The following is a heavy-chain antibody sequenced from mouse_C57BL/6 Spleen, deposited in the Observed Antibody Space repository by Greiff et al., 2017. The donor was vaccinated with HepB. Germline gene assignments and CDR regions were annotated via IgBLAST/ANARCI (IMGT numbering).Heavy chain of an antibody. Sequence: VQLQQSGPELVKPGASVKISCKASGYAFSSSWMNWVKQRPGKGLEWIGRIYPGDGDTNYNGKFKGKATLTADKSSSTAYMQLSSLTSEDSAVYFCARSYDYGWYFDVWGTGTTVTVSS. V-gene: IGHV1-82*01. CDR1: GYAFSSSW. CDR3: ARSYDYGWYFDV. CDR2: IYPGDGDT. D-gene: IGHD2-4*01. J-gene: IGHJ1*03.